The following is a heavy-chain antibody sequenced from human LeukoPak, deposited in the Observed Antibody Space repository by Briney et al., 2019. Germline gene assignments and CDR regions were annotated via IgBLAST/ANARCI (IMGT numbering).Heavy chain of an antibody. J-gene: IGHJ3*02. CDR3: ARGIEYSSSSQDAFDI. CDR2: INPSGGST. D-gene: IGHD6-6*01. V-gene: IGHV1-46*01. CDR1: GYTFTSYY. Sequence: ASVKVSCKASGYTFTSYYMHWVRQAPGQGLEWMGIINPSGGSTSYAQKFQGRVTMTRDTPTGTVYMELSSLRSEDTAVYYCARGIEYSSSSQDAFDIWGQGTMVTVSS.